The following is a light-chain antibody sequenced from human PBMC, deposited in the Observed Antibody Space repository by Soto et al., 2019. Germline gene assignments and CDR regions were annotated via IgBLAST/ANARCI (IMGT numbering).Light chain of an antibody. Sequence: DIQMTQSPSTLSASVGDRVTITCRASQSISSWLAWYQQKPGKAPKLLIYDASTLKSGVPSRFSGSGSGTKFTLTISSLQPDDFATYYCQEYNSYSGTFGQGTKVEVK. J-gene: IGKJ1*01. CDR1: QSISSW. CDR2: DAS. V-gene: IGKV1-5*01. CDR3: QEYNSYSGT.